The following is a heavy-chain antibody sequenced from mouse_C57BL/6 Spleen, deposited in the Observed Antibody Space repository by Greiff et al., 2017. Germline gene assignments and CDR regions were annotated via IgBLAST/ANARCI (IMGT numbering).Heavy chain of an antibody. J-gene: IGHJ2*01. CDR2: IYPGSGST. Sequence: QVQLQQPGAELVKPGASVKMSCKASGYTFTSYWITWVKQRPGQGLEWIGDIYPGSGSTNYNEKFKSKATLTVDTSSSTAYMQRSSLTSEDSAVYYCARRSYYGNSLDYWGQGTTLTVSS. CDR3: ARRSYYGNSLDY. CDR1: GYTFTSYW. V-gene: IGHV1-55*01. D-gene: IGHD2-1*01.